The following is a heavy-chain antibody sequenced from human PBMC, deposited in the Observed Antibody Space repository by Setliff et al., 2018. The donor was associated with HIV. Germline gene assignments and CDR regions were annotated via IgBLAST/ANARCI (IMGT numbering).Heavy chain of an antibody. D-gene: IGHD1-1*01. CDR2: ISAYNGNT. CDR1: GYTFINFG. J-gene: IGHJ3*02. CDR3: ARENEGGAFDI. V-gene: IGHV1-18*01. Sequence: GASVKVSCKASGYTFINFGISWVRQAPGQGLEWMGWISAYNGNTNSAQRLQGRVTLTTDTSMSTAYMDLRSLRSDDTAVYFCARENEGGAFDIWGQGTMVTVSS.